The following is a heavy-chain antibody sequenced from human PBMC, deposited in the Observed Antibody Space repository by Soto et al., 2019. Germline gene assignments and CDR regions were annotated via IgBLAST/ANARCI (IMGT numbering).Heavy chain of an antibody. J-gene: IGHJ5*02. CDR3: ASYFLDTAMVEGGWFDP. CDR1: GGSISSGGYY. Sequence: SETLSLTCTVSGGSISSGGYYWSWIRQHPGKGLEWIGYIYYSGSTYYNPSLKSRVTISVDTSKNQFSLKLSSVTAADTAVYYCASYFLDTAMVEGGWFDPWGQGTLVTVSS. V-gene: IGHV4-31*03. D-gene: IGHD5-18*01. CDR2: IYYSGST.